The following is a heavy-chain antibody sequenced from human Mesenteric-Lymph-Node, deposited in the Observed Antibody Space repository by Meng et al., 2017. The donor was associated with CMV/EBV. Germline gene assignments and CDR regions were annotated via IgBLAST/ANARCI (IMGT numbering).Heavy chain of an antibody. J-gene: IGHJ4*02. V-gene: IGHV3-15*01. CDR3: TTDLVVVVAATDY. D-gene: IGHD2-15*01. Sequence: GGSLRLSCAASGFSFSSYAMSWVRQAPGKGLEWVGRIKSKTDGGTTDYAAPVKGRFTISRDDSKNTLYLQMNSLKTDDTAVYYCTTDLVVVVAATDYWGQGTLVTVSS. CDR1: GFSFSSYA. CDR2: IKSKTDGGTT.